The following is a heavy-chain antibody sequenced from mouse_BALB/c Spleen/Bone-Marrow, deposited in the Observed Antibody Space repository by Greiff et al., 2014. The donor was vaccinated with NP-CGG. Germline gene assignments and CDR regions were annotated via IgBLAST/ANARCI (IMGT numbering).Heavy chain of an antibody. D-gene: IGHD2-1*01. CDR3: ARGNYGNYVDYFDY. V-gene: IGHV5-6-3*01. CDR1: GFTFSSYG. CDR2: INSNGGST. J-gene: IGHJ2*01. Sequence: EVKLQESGGGLVQPGGSLKLSCAASGFTFSSYGMSWVRQTPDKRLELVASINSNGGSTYYPDGVKGRFTISRDNAKNTLSLQMSSLKSEDTAMYYCARGNYGNYVDYFDYWGQGTTLTVSS.